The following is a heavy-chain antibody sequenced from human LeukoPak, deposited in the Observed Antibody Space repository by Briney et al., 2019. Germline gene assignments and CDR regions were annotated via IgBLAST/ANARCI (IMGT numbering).Heavy chain of an antibody. Sequence: SETLSLTCTVSGGSISSSDYYWGWIRQPPGKGLEWIASIYHSGSTYYNPSLKSRVTISVDTSKNQFSLKLSSVTAADTAVYYCARHEEEDGYNAKTIDYWGQGTLVTVSS. CDR2: IYHSGST. J-gene: IGHJ4*02. CDR1: GGSISSSDYY. D-gene: IGHD5-24*01. V-gene: IGHV4-39*01. CDR3: ARHEEEDGYNAKTIDY.